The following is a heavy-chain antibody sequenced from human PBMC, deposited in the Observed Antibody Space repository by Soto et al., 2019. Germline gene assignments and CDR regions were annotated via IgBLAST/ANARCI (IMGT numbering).Heavy chain of an antibody. CDR2: IPGGGGFT. Sequence: GGSLRLSCAASGFTFSSYSMGWVRQAPGKGLEWVSVIPGGGGFTYYADSAKGRFTISRDDSNNTLYLQMNSLRAEDTAIYFCAKGKPARLIADWGQGTLVTVSS. CDR1: GFTFSSYS. J-gene: IGHJ4*02. CDR3: AKGKPARLIAD. D-gene: IGHD6-6*01. V-gene: IGHV3-23*01.